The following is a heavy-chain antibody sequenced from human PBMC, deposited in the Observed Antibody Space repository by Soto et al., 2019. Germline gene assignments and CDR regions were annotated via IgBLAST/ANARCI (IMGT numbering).Heavy chain of an antibody. CDR1: GFTFSSYG. CDR3: ARDYSDYGVYDYYYYYGMDV. Sequence: PGGSLRLSCAASGFTFSSYGMHWVRQAPGKGLEWVAVIWYDGSNKYYADSVKGRFTISRDNSKNTLYLQMNSLRAEDTAVYYCARDYSDYGVYDYYYYYGMDVWGQGTTVTVSS. J-gene: IGHJ6*02. D-gene: IGHD4-17*01. V-gene: IGHV3-33*01. CDR2: IWYDGSNK.